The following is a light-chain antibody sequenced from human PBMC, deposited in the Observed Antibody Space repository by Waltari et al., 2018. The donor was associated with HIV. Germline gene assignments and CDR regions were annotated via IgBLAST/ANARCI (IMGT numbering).Light chain of an antibody. CDR3: SSYTTRSTPDPNWV. CDR1: SSAVGGYKY. J-gene: IGLJ3*02. Sequence: QSALTQPASVSGSPGQSIPISCTGTSSAVGGYKYVSWYHQHPGKAPKLMIFEVSNRPSGVSNRFSGSKSVNTASLTISGLQAEDEADYYCSSYTTRSTPDPNWVFGGGTKLTVL. V-gene: IGLV2-14*01. CDR2: EVS.